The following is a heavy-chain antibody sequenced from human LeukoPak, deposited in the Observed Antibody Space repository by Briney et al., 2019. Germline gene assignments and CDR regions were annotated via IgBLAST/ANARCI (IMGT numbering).Heavy chain of an antibody. CDR3: ARHSSTWYDFDY. CDR2: TYYSYSGST. J-gene: IGHJ4*02. CDR1: GGSISSQY. Sequence: SETLSLTCTVSGGSISSQYWSWIRQPPGKGLEWIGYTYYSYSGSTNYNPSLKSRVTISVDTSKNQFSLKLSSVTAADTAVYYCARHSSTWYDFDYWGQGTLVTVSS. V-gene: IGHV4-59*08. D-gene: IGHD6-13*01.